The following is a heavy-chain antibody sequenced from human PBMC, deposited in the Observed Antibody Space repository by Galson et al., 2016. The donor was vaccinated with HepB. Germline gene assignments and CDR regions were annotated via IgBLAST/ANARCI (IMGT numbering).Heavy chain of an antibody. Sequence: SVKVSCKASGDAFSNSLINWVRHTPGHGLEWMGDITPFFGTTDYAQKFQDRVSITTDKSTTTAYMELNRLISGDTAIYFCARSRLAAAALHYFDSWGQGTLVTVSS. D-gene: IGHD6-13*01. CDR1: GDAFSNSL. J-gene: IGHJ4*02. V-gene: IGHV1-69*05. CDR3: ARSRLAAAALHYFDS. CDR2: ITPFFGTT.